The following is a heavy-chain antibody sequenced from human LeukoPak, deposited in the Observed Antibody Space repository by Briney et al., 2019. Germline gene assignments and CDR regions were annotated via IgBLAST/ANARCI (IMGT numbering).Heavy chain of an antibody. CDR1: GGSFSGYY. CDR2: INHSGST. CDR3: ARGAPSSSAVFDY. Sequence: SETLSLTCAVYGGSFSGYYWSWIRQPPGKGLEWIGEINHSGSTNYNPSLKGRVTISVDTSKNQFSLKLSSVTAADTAVYYCARGAPSSSAVFDYWGQGTLVTVSS. J-gene: IGHJ4*02. D-gene: IGHD6-6*01. V-gene: IGHV4-34*01.